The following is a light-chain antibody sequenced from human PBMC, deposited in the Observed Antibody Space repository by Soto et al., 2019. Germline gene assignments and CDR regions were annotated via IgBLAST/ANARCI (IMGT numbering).Light chain of an antibody. CDR3: SAWDDSLNAHV. J-gene: IGLJ1*01. V-gene: IGLV1-36*01. CDR1: SSNIGKNG. CDR2: FDA. Sequence: SGLTPPPPVSAAPRQSGNLSCSGNSSNIGKNGVNWYQQLPGKAPKLLIYFDALLPSGISDRFSGSRSGTAASLAISGLQSEDEADYYCSAWDDSLNAHVFGTGTKVTVL.